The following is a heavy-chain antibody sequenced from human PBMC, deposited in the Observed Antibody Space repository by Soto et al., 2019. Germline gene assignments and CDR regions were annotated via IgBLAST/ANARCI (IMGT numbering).Heavy chain of an antibody. CDR3: AKDPPLGYCSGGDCYSGTLDY. J-gene: IGHJ4*02. Sequence: EVQLLESGGGLVQPGGSLRLSCAASGFTISSYAMNWVRQAPGKGLEWVSVISGSGGRTYYTDSVKGRFTISRDNSKNTLFLQMNSLRAEDTGVYFCAKDPPLGYCSGGDCYSGTLDYWGQGTLVTVSS. CDR2: ISGSGGRT. CDR1: GFTISSYA. D-gene: IGHD2-15*01. V-gene: IGHV3-23*01.